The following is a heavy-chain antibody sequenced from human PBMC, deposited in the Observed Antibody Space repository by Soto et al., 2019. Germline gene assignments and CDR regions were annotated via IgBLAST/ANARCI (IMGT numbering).Heavy chain of an antibody. CDR3: ARGYCGGGSCYFTFWFDP. J-gene: IGHJ5*02. V-gene: IGHV1-46*01. CDR1: GYIFTNHY. CDR2: INPSGGST. Sequence: ASVKVSCKASGYIFTNHYIHWVRQAPGQGLEWMGIINPSGGSTNYLQKFQGRITMTRDTSTSTVYMELSSLRSEDTAVYFCARGYCGGGSCYFTFWFDPGGQGTLVTVSS. D-gene: IGHD2-15*01.